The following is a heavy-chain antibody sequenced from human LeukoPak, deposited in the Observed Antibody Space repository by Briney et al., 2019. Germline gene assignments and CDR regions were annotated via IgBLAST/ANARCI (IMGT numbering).Heavy chain of an antibody. CDR3: ARDKYYYDSSGGGYYFDY. V-gene: IGHV3-53*01. CDR2: IYSGGYT. D-gene: IGHD3-22*01. CDR1: GFTVSSSY. Sequence: PGGSLRLSCAASGFTVSSSYMIWVRQAPGKGLEWVSVIYSGGYTYYADSVKGRFTISRDNAKNSLYLQMNSLRAEDTAVYYCARDKYYYDSSGGGYYFDYWGQGTLVTVSS. J-gene: IGHJ4*02.